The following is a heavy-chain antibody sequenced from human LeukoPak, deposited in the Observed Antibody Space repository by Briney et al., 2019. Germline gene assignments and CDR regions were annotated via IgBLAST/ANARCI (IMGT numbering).Heavy chain of an antibody. CDR3: AKGGVDYYDSSGYYPSDL. CDR2: ISGSGGNT. Sequence: GGSLSLSCAGVAFTFNSYAMAWVRHAPGKGRKWVSGISGSGGNTYYADCVKGRLTISRDNFNNTLSLQMNSMRVEDTALYFCAKGGVDYYDSSGYYPSDLWGQGTLVTVSS. V-gene: IGHV3-23*01. J-gene: IGHJ5*02. CDR1: AFTFNSYA. D-gene: IGHD3-22*01.